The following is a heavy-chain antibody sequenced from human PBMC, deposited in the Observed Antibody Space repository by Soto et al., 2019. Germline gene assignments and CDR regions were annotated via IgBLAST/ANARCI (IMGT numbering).Heavy chain of an antibody. V-gene: IGHV4-4*02. J-gene: IGHJ4*02. Sequence: QVQLQESGPGLVKPSGTLSLTCAVSGGSISSSNWWSWVRQPPGKGLEWIGEIYHSGSTNYNPSPKRRVTISVDTSKNQFSLKLSAVTAADTAVYYCARRGMSSWDNSDSWGQGTLVTVSS. CDR1: GGSISSSNW. CDR3: ARRGMSSWDNSDS. D-gene: IGHD6-13*01. CDR2: IYHSGST.